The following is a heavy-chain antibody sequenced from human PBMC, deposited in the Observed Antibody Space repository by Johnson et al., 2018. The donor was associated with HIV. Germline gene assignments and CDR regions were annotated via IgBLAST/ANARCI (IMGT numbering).Heavy chain of an antibody. CDR3: ARDSPYYYVSSGWGSAFDI. CDR2: ISYDGSNK. D-gene: IGHD3-22*01. V-gene: IGHV3-30*04. CDR1: GFTFSSSA. Sequence: QVQLVESGGGVVQPGRSLRLSCAASGFTFSSSALHWVRQAPGKGLEWVAGISYDGSNKYYADSVKGRFTISRDNSKNTLYLQMNSLRAGDTAVYYCARDSPYYYVSSGWGSAFDIWGQGTMVTVSS. J-gene: IGHJ3*02.